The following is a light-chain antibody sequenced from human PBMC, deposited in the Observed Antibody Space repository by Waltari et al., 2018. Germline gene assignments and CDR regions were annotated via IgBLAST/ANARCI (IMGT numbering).Light chain of an antibody. V-gene: IGKV1-27*01. CDR1: QDISDS. CDR3: QKYDYAPLT. J-gene: IGKJ1*01. CDR2: DAS. Sequence: DIQMTQSPSSLSASVGDRVTITCRASQDISDSLAWYQQKPGKVPKLLIFDASTLQSGVPSRFRGGGSGTDFTLTITSLQPEDVATYCCQKYDYAPLTFGQGTKVEVK.